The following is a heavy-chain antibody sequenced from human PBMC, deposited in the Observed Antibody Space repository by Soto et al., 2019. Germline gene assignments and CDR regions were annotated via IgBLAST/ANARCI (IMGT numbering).Heavy chain of an antibody. J-gene: IGHJ2*01. Sequence: GASVKVSCKASGGTFSSYAISWVRQAPGQGLEWMGGIIPIFGTANYAQKFQGRVTITADESTSTAYMELSSLRSEDTAVYYCARATTTDIVATIPHFELWGRGTLVSVSS. CDR1: GGTFSSYA. V-gene: IGHV1-69*13. CDR2: IIPIFGTA. CDR3: ARATTTDIVATIPHFEL. D-gene: IGHD5-12*01.